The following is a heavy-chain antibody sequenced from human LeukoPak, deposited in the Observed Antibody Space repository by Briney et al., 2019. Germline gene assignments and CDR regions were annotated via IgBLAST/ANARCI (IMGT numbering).Heavy chain of an antibody. D-gene: IGHD5-24*01. V-gene: IGHV4-39*01. CDR2: MYYRGST. Sequence: SETLSLTCTVSGGSISSSSYYWGWLRQSPGKGLEWIGSMYYRGSTYYNPSLKSRVTLSVDTPKNQFYLKLSSVTAADTAVYYCARHGRDGYNYGPVVYYWGQGTLVTVSS. CDR1: GGSISSSSYY. CDR3: ARHGRDGYNYGPVVYY. J-gene: IGHJ4*02.